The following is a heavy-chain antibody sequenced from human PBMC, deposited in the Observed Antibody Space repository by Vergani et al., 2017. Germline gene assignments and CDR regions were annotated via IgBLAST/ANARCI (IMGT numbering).Heavy chain of an antibody. CDR2: IYYSGST. CDR3: ARGVVVVPAAIGVYYMDV. Sequence: QVQLQESGPGLVKPSETLSLTCTVSGGSISSYYWSWIRQPPGKGLEWIGYIYYSGSTNYNPSLKSRVTISVDTSKNQFSLKLSSVTAADTAVYYCARGVVVVPAAIGVYYMDVWGKGTTVTVSS. D-gene: IGHD2-2*01. V-gene: IGHV4-59*01. CDR1: GGSISSYY. J-gene: IGHJ6*03.